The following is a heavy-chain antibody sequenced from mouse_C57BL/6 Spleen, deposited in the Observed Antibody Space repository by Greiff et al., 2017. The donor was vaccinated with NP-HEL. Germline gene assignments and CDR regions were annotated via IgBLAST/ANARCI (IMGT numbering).Heavy chain of an antibody. CDR3: ARIRPPIRSTTVVANAMDY. D-gene: IGHD1-1*01. CDR1: GFSLSTFGMG. J-gene: IGHJ4*01. Sequence: QVTLKESGPGILQPSQTLSLTCSFSGFSLSTFGMGVGWIRQPSGKGLEWLAHIWWDDDKYYNPALKSRLTISKDTSKNQVFLKIANVDTADTATYYCARIRPPIRSTTVVANAMDYWGQGTSVTVSS. CDR2: IWWDDDK. V-gene: IGHV8-8*01.